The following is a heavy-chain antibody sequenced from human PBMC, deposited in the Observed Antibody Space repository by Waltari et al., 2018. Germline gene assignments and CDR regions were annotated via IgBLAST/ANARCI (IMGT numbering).Heavy chain of an antibody. CDR2: ISGSGGST. V-gene: IGHV3-23*01. Sequence: EVKLLESGGGLAQPGGSLRLPCAASGFTFSSYALSWVRPAPGKGLEWVAGISGSGGSTYYADSVKGRFTMSRDNSKNALYLQMNSMTAEDTAVYYCAKGNSSGWYNFDYWGQGTLVTVSS. CDR1: GFTFSSYA. D-gene: IGHD6-19*01. CDR3: AKGNSSGWYNFDY. J-gene: IGHJ4*02.